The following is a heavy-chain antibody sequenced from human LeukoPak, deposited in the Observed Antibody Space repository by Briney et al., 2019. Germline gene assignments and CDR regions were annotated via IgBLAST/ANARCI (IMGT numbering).Heavy chain of an antibody. CDR2: INPSGGST. D-gene: IGHD3-3*01. CDR1: GYTFTGYY. CDR3: ARDSGVVITLAIEFDY. J-gene: IGHJ4*02. Sequence: ASVKVSCKASGYTFTGYYMHWVRQGPGQGLEWMGIINPSGGSTSYAQKFQGRVTMTRDTSTSTVYMELSSLRSEDTAVYYCARDSGVVITLAIEFDYWGQGTLVTVSS. V-gene: IGHV1-46*03.